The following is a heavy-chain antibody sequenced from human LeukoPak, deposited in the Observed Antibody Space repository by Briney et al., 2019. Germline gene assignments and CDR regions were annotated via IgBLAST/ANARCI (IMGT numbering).Heavy chain of an antibody. Sequence: SVKVSCKASGGTFSSYAISWVRQAPGQGREWMGRIIPIFGIANYAQKFQGRVTITADKSTSTAYMELSSLRSEDTAVYYCAIILWFGELIFDYWGQGTLVTVSS. CDR3: AIILWFGELIFDY. CDR2: IIPIFGIA. V-gene: IGHV1-69*04. D-gene: IGHD3-10*01. J-gene: IGHJ4*02. CDR1: GGTFSSYA.